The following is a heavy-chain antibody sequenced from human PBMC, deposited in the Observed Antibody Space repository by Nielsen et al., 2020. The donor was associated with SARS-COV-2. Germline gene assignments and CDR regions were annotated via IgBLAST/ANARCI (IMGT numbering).Heavy chain of an antibody. CDR1: GYTLTELS. V-gene: IGHV1-24*01. J-gene: IGHJ5*01. Sequence: ASVKVSCKVSGYTLTELSMHWVRQAPGKGLEWMGGFDPEDGETIYAQKFQGRVTMTEDTSTDTAYMELSSLRSEDTAVYYCATAPPVRFSWFDSWGQGTLLTVSS. CDR2: FDPEDGET. CDR3: ATAPPVRFSWFDS. D-gene: IGHD3-3*01.